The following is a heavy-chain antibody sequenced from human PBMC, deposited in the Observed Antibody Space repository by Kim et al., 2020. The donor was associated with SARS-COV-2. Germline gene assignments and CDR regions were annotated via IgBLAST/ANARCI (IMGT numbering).Heavy chain of an antibody. CDR1: GYTFTSYA. CDR3: AREGGGIAAAGPDNWFDP. V-gene: IGHV7-4-1*02. CDR2: INTNTGNP. Sequence: ASVKVSCKASGYTFTSYAMNWVRQAPGQGLEWMGWINTNTGNPTYAQGFTGRFVFSLDTSVSTAYLQISSLKAEDTAVYYCAREGGGIAAAGPDNWFDPWGQGTLVTVSS. J-gene: IGHJ5*02. D-gene: IGHD6-13*01.